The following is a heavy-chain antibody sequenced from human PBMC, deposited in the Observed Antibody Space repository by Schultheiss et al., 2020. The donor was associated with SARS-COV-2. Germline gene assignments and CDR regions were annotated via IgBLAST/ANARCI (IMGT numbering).Heavy chain of an antibody. D-gene: IGHD3-22*01. CDR3: ARATYYYDSSGYYNWFDP. V-gene: IGHV4-59*01. CDR2: IYYSGST. CDR1: GGSFSGYY. Sequence: SQTLSLTCAVYGGSFSGYYWSWIRQPPGKGLEWIGYIYYSGSTNYNPSLKSRVTISVDTSKNQFSLKLSSVTAADTAVYYCARATYYYDSSGYYNWFDPWGQGTLVTVSS. J-gene: IGHJ5*02.